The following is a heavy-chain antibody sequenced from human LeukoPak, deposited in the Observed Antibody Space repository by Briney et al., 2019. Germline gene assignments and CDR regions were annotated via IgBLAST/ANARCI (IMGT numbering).Heavy chain of an antibody. Sequence: GGSLRLSCAASGFTFDDYAIHWVRHAPGKGLEWVSGISWNSGSISYADSVKGRFTISRDNAKNSLYLQMNSLRAEDTALYYCAKLAEPHYDFWSGYYRFVYYYYYMDVWGKGTTVTVSS. CDR3: AKLAEPHYDFWSGYYRFVYYYYYMDV. J-gene: IGHJ6*03. V-gene: IGHV3-9*01. D-gene: IGHD3-3*01. CDR1: GFTFDDYA. CDR2: ISWNSGSI.